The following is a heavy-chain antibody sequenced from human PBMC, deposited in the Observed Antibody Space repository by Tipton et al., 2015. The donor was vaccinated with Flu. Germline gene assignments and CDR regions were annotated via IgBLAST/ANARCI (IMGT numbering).Heavy chain of an antibody. J-gene: IGHJ3*02. CDR3: ARDGITGTIGAFDS. CDR1: GGSISSYY. V-gene: IGHV4-59*12. Sequence: VKPSETLSLTCTVSGGSISSYYWSWIRQPPGKGLEWSGEINHSGSTNYNRSLKSRVPISVDTSKNQFSLKLSSVTAADTAVYYCARDGITGTIGAFDSWGQGTMVTVSS. CDR2: INHSGST. D-gene: IGHD1-20*01.